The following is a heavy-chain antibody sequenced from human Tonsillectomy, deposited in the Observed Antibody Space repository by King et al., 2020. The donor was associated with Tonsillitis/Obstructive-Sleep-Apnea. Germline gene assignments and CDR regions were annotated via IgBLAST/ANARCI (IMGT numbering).Heavy chain of an antibody. V-gene: IGHV3-72*01. J-gene: IGHJ3*02. CDR1: GFTXSDHY. Sequence: VQLVESGGGLVQPGGSLRLSCAASGFTXSDHYMDWARQAPGKGLEWVGRIRKKVNSYTTEYAASVKGRFTISRDDSKNSLYLQMNSLKTGDTALYXXXXVQXGSXXYGXDIWGXXTVVTVSX. CDR2: IRKKVNSYTT. CDR3: XXVQXGSXXYGXDI.